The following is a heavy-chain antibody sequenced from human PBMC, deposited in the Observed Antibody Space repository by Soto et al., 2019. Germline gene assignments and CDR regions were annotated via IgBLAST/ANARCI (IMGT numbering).Heavy chain of an antibody. V-gene: IGHV3-30-3*01. CDR1: GFTFSSYA. J-gene: IGHJ4*02. D-gene: IGHD5-18*01. CDR2: ISYDGSNK. CDR3: ARGGGLYSYGLNYFDY. Sequence: GSLRLSCAASGFTFSSYAMHWVRQAPGKGLEWVAVISYDGSNKYYADSVKGRFTISRDNSKNTLYLQMNSLRAEDTAVYYCARGGGLYSYGLNYFDYWGQGTLVTVSS.